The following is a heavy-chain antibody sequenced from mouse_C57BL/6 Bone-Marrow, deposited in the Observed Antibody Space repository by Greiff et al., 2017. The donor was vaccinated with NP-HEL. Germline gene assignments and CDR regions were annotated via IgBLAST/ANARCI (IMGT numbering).Heavy chain of an antibody. D-gene: IGHD1-1*01. V-gene: IGHV5-4*01. CDR1: GFTFSSYA. Sequence: EVQVVESGGGLVKPGGSLKLSCAASGFTFSSYAMSWVRQTPEKRLEWVATISDGGSYTYYPDNVKGRFTISRDNAKNNLYLQMSHLKSEDTAMYYCARDGYGSTPFDYWGQGTTLTVSS. CDR3: ARDGYGSTPFDY. CDR2: ISDGGSYT. J-gene: IGHJ2*01.